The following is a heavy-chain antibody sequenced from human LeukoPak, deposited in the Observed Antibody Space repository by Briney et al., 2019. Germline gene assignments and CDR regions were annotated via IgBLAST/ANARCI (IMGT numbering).Heavy chain of an antibody. CDR1: GGSISSSSYY. Sequence: SETLSLTCTVSGGSISSSSYYWGWIRQPPGKGLEWIGSIYYSGSTYYNPSLKSRVTISVDTSKNQFSLKLSSVTAADTAVYYYASRYCSSTSCWPYDIWGQGTMVTVSS. D-gene: IGHD2-2*01. V-gene: IGHV4-39*01. J-gene: IGHJ3*02. CDR2: IYYSGST. CDR3: ASRYCSSTSCWPYDI.